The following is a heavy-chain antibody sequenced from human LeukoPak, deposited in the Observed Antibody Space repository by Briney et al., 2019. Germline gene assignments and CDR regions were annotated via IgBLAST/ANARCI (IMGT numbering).Heavy chain of an antibody. CDR3: ARSLGKLRYFDWPTPFDY. J-gene: IGHJ4*02. CDR2: INHSGST. D-gene: IGHD3-9*01. Sequence: SETLSLTCAVYGGTFSGYYWSWIREPPGKDLEWIGEINHSGSTNYNPYHKIRVIISVAMSKNQFSLKLSSVTAADTAEYYGARSLGKLRYFDWPTPFDYWGQGTLATVSS. V-gene: IGHV4-34*01. CDR1: GGTFSGYY.